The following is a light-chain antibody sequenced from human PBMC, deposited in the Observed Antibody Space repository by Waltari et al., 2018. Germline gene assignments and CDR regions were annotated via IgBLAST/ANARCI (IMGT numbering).Light chain of an antibody. CDR3: QQRSNWPYT. V-gene: IGKV3-11*01. J-gene: IGKJ2*01. Sequence: EIVLTQSPATLSLSPGERATLSCRASQTVRSYLAWYQQRPGQTPRLLIFDASSRATGISAKFSGSGSGTDFTLTFSNLEPEDFAVYYCQQRSNWPYTFGQGTRVEIK. CDR1: QTVRSY. CDR2: DAS.